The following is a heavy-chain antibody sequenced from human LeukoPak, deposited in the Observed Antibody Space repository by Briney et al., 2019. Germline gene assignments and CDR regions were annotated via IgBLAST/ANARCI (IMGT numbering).Heavy chain of an antibody. Sequence: PGGSLRLSCAASGFTFSSYWMSWVRQAPGKGLEWVANIKQDGREKYYVDSVKGRFTISRDNAKNSLYLQMNSLRAEDTAVYYCAREEGFYGSGSFDYWGQGTLVTVSS. V-gene: IGHV3-7*01. D-gene: IGHD3-10*01. CDR3: AREEGFYGSGSFDY. CDR2: IKQDGREK. CDR1: GFTFSSYW. J-gene: IGHJ4*02.